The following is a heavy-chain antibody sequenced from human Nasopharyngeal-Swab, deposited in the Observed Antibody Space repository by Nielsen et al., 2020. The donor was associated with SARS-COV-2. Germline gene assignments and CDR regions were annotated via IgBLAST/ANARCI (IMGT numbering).Heavy chain of an antibody. Sequence: GGSLRLSCAASGFTFSSYAMHWVRQVPGRGLEWVGRIKSKTDGGATDYAAPVKGRFSISRDDSKNTIYVQMNSLKTEDTAVYYCTTYYGDSHSYFYYHAMDVWGQGTTVTVSS. V-gene: IGHV3-15*01. J-gene: IGHJ6*02. D-gene: IGHD4-17*01. CDR3: TTYYGDSHSYFYYHAMDV. CDR1: GFTFSSYA. CDR2: IKSKTDGGAT.